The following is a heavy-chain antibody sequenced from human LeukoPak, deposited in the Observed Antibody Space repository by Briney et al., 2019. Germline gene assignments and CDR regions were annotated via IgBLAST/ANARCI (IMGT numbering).Heavy chain of an antibody. Sequence: GRSLRLSCAASGFTFSSYGMHWVRQAPGKGLEWVAVISYDGINKFYVDSVKGRFTISKNTLYLQMNSLGTEDTAVYYCAKDWYSYSYRIPEWWGQGTLVTVSS. V-gene: IGHV3-30*18. CDR1: GFTFSSYG. CDR2: ISYDGINK. D-gene: IGHD5-18*01. J-gene: IGHJ4*02. CDR3: AKDWYSYSYRIPEW.